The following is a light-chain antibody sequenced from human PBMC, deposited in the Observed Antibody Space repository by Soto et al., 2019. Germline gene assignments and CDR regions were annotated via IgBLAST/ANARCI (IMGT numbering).Light chain of an antibody. J-gene: IGKJ3*01. CDR3: QQGST. CDR2: GES. CDR1: QSLAARY. Sequence: EIVLTQSPGTLSLSPGERATLSCRASQSLAARYLAWYQQKPGQAPRLLIYGESSRATDIPDRFSGSGYGTAITLTITILETEDHAVYFGQQGSTFGPGNKVDLK. V-gene: IGKV3-20*01.